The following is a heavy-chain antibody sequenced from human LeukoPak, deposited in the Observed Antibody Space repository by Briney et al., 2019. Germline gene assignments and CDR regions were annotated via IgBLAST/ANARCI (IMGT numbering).Heavy chain of an antibody. J-gene: IGHJ4*02. Sequence: PGGSLRLSCAASGFTFSNYGMHWVRQAPGKGLEWVAIIYYDGSNKYYRDSVKGRFTISRDDSKNTLYLQMNSLRAEDTAVYYCAKDHSSSWYYFDYWGQGTLVTVSS. CDR2: IYYDGSNK. CDR3: AKDHSSSWYYFDY. CDR1: GFTFSNYG. D-gene: IGHD6-13*01. V-gene: IGHV3-33*06.